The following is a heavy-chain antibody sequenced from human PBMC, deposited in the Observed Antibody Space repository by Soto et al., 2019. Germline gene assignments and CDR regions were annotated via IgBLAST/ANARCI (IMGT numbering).Heavy chain of an antibody. D-gene: IGHD2-2*01. V-gene: IGHV4-59*12. CDR1: GGSISSYY. CDR3: ARVMSPAAAIDY. CDR2: IYYSGST. Sequence: SETLSLTCTVSGGSISSYYWSWIRQPPGKGLEWIGYIYYSGSTNYNPSLKSRVTISVDTSKNQFSLKLSSVTAADTAVYYCARVMSPAAAIDYWGQGTLVTVSS. J-gene: IGHJ4*02.